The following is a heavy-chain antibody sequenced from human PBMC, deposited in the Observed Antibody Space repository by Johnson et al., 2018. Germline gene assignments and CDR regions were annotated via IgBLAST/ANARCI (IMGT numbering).Heavy chain of an antibody. CDR3: AKDGGPDYYYYYMDV. V-gene: IGHV3-30*18. CDR2: ISFVGSKK. D-gene: IGHD3-3*01. CDR1: GFTFSTYG. Sequence: QVQLQESGGGVVQPGRSLRLSCAASGFTFSTYGMNWVRQAPGKGLEWVAVISFVGSKKYYADSVKGRFTISRDNSKNTLYLQMNSLRAEDTAVYYCAKDGGPDYYYYYMDVWGKGTTVTVSS. J-gene: IGHJ6*03.